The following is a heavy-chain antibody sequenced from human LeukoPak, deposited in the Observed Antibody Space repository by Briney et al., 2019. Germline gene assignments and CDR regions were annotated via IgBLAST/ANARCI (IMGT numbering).Heavy chain of an antibody. V-gene: IGHV4-39*01. CDR1: GGSISSSSYY. CDR2: IYYSGST. D-gene: IGHD5-12*01. J-gene: IGHJ5*02. CDR3: ARHGATWYNWFDP. Sequence: PSETLSLTCTVSGGSISSSSYYWGWFRQPPGKGLEWIGSIYYSGSTYYNPSLKSRVTISVDTSKNQFSLKLSSVTAADTAVYYCARHGATWYNWFDPWGQGTLVTVSS.